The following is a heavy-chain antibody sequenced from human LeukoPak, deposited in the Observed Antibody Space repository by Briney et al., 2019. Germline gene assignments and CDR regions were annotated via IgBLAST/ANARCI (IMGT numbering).Heavy chain of an antibody. Sequence: SETLSLTCTVSGDSISTSSYYWGWIRQPPGKGLEWLGSIYYSGSTYYNPSLKSRVAISVDTSKNQFSLNLYSVTAADTAVFYCARSYYYDYRQIDYWGQGTLVTVSS. CDR1: GDSISTSSYY. CDR2: IYYSGST. CDR3: ARSYYYDYRQIDY. V-gene: IGHV4-39*01. J-gene: IGHJ4*02. D-gene: IGHD3-22*01.